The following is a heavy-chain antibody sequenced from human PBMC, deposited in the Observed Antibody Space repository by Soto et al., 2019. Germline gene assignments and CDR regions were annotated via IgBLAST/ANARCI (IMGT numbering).Heavy chain of an antibody. V-gene: IGHV3-23*01. CDR2: IGGGGDDP. CDR3: EKDAIPRNNLWDYFEY. J-gene: IGHJ4*02. D-gene: IGHD1-1*01. CDR1: GFIFSHYA. Sequence: DVQLLESGGNLVQPGGSLRLSCAASGFIFSHYAMSWVRQAPGKGLEWVSSIGGGGDDPYYADSVKGRFTVSRDNSKNTLYLQMNSLRAEDTAVYYCEKDAIPRNNLWDYFEYGGQGTLVTVSS.